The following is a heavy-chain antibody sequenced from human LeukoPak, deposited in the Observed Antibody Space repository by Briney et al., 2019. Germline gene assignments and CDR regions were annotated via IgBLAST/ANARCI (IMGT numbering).Heavy chain of an antibody. CDR1: GYTFTSYA. CDR3: ASPRPHFPYYYYYYMDV. V-gene: IGHV7-4-1*02. Sequence: ASVKVSCKASGYTFTSYAMNWVRQAPGQGLEWMGWINTNTGNPTYAQGFTGRFVFSLDTSVSTAYLQISSLKAEDTAVYYCASPRPHFPYYYYYYMDVWGKGTTVTVSS. CDR2: INTNTGNP. D-gene: IGHD3-3*02. J-gene: IGHJ6*03.